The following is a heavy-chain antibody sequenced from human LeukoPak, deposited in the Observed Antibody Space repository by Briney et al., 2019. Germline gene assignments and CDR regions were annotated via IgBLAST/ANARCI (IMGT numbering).Heavy chain of an antibody. CDR3: ARDVQGDPAQFDY. J-gene: IGHJ4*02. V-gene: IGHV4-39*07. D-gene: IGHD3-10*02. CDR2: VYYSGLT. CDR1: GGSINSTNYN. Sequence: SETLSLTCTVSGGSINSTNYNWGWIRQPPRRGPEWLASVYYSGLTYYNSSLKSRVSISVDTSKNQFSLKLTSVTAADTAVYYCARDVQGDPAQFDYWGQGTLVTVSS.